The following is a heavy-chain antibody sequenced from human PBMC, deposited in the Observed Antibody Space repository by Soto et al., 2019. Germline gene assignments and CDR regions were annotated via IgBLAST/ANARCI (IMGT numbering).Heavy chain of an antibody. CDR1: GFTFSSYA. J-gene: IGHJ6*03. CDR2: ISSNGGST. CDR3: ARRNYYGSGSYGGDYYYYYYMDV. D-gene: IGHD3-10*01. V-gene: IGHV3-64*01. Sequence: GGSLRLSCAASGFTFSSYAMHWVRQAPGKGLEYVSAISSNGGSTYYANSVEGRFTISRDNSKNTLYLQMGSLRAEDMAVYYCARRNYYGSGSYGGDYYYYYYMDVWGKGTTVTVSS.